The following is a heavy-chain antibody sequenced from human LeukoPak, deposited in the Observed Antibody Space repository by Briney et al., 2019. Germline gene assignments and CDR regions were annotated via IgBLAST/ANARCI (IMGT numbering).Heavy chain of an antibody. J-gene: IGHJ4*02. CDR2: ITATGDTA. CDR1: GFTFTKCA. CDR3: AGDRNSDWYSPLDY. V-gene: IGHV3-23*01. D-gene: IGHD6-19*01. Sequence: GGSLRLSCVASGFTFTKCAMSWIRQAPGKGLEWVAIITATGDTAYYADSVKGRFTISRDNSRNTVYMQMDSLRAEDTAIYYCAGDRNSDWYSPLDYWGQGSQVTVSP.